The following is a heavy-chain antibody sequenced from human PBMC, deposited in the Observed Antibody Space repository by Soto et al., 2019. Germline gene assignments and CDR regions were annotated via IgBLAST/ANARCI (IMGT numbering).Heavy chain of an antibody. D-gene: IGHD6-13*01. Sequence: EVQLLESGGGLVQPGGSPRLSCVASGFTFTDYALSWVRQAPGKGLEWVATISGIGGSTYLADSVKGRLSISRDNSKNTVSLLMNSLRAEDTAVYFCARGSSGYISSWYYFDYWGREPWSPSPQ. CDR1: GFTFTDYA. J-gene: IGHJ4*02. CDR2: ISGIGGST. CDR3: ARGSSGYISSWYYFDY. V-gene: IGHV3-23*01.